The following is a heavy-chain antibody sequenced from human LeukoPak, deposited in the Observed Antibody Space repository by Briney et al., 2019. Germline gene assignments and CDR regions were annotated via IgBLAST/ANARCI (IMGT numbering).Heavy chain of an antibody. CDR2: MNPNSGNT. CDR3: ARATPGGLHGYSFDY. J-gene: IGHJ4*02. V-gene: IGHV1-8*02. Sequence: ASVKVSCKASGYTFKNYDINWLRQATGQGLEWMGWMNPNSGNTGFAQKFQDRVSMTRDTSINTAYMELTSLRSGDTAVYYCARATPGGLHGYSFDYWGQGTVVTVYS. D-gene: IGHD5-24*01. CDR1: GYTFKNYD.